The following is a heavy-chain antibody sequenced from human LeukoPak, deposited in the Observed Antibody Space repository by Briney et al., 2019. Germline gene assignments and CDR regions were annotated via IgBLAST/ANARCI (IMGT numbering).Heavy chain of an antibody. V-gene: IGHV3-30*18. CDR3: AKGGHDYGGNSAGHAFDI. Sequence: GGSLRLSCAASGFTVSSNYMSWVRQAPGKGLEWVAVISYDGSNKYYADSVKGRFTISRDNSKNTLYLQMNSLRAEDTAVYYCAKGGHDYGGNSAGHAFDIWGQGTMVTVSS. D-gene: IGHD4-23*01. CDR2: ISYDGSNK. J-gene: IGHJ3*02. CDR1: GFTVSSNY.